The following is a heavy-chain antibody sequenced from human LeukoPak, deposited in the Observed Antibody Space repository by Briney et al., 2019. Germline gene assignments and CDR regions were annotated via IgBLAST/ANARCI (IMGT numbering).Heavy chain of an antibody. J-gene: IGHJ4*02. Sequence: GGSLRLSCAASGFTFSSYGMSWVRQAPGKGLEWVSAITATSSSTHDADSVQGRFTISRDNSKNTLYLQMNSLRAEDTAVYYCAKDSRNYYGSGSYRNRSYYFDYWGQGTLVTVSS. V-gene: IGHV3-23*01. CDR3: AKDSRNYYGSGSYRNRSYYFDY. CDR1: GFTFSSYG. CDR2: ITATSSST. D-gene: IGHD3-10*01.